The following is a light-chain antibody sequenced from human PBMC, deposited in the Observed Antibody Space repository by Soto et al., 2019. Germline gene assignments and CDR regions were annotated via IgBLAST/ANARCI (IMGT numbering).Light chain of an antibody. CDR1: QSVSSSY. CDR2: DAS. J-gene: IGKJ4*01. CDR3: QQRSPPLT. V-gene: IGKV3D-20*02. Sequence: EIGLTHSPGTLSLSPGERATLSCRASQSVSSSYIAWYQQKPGQAPRLLIYDASNRATGIPARFSGSGSGTDFTLTISSLEPEDFAVYYCQQRSPPLTFGGATKVDIK.